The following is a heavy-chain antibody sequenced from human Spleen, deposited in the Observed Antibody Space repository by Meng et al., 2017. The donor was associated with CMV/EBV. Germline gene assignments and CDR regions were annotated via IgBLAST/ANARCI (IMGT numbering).Heavy chain of an antibody. D-gene: IGHD2-21*01. CDR3: ARSRILWLPAY. J-gene: IGHJ4*02. CDR1: GGSFSGYY. CDR2: INHSGST. V-gene: IGHV4-34*01. Sequence: GSLRLSCAVYGGSFSGYYWSWIRQPPGKGLEWIGEINHSGSTNYNPSLKSRVTISVDTSKNQVSLKLTSVTAADTAVYYCARSRILWLPAYWGQGTLVTVSS.